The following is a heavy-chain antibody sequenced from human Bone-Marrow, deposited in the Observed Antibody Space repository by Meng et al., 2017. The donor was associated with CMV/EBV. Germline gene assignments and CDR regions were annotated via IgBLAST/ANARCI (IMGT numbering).Heavy chain of an antibody. CDR2: ISWNSRAI. CDR3: TRGRSYDSGLDY. CDR1: GFTFDDYA. J-gene: IGHJ4*02. V-gene: IGHV3-9*01. D-gene: IGHD3-22*01. Sequence: SLKISCAASGFTFDDYAMHWVRQAPGKGLGWVSGISWNSRAIGYADSVKDRVTISRDNAKSFLYLELNSLRTEDTAFYYCTRGRSYDSGLDYWGQGTLVTVSS.